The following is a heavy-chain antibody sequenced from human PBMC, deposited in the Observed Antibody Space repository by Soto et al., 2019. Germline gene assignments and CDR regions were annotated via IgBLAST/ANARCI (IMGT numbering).Heavy chain of an antibody. V-gene: IGHV1-8*01. CDR2: MNPNSGNT. D-gene: IGHD3-3*01. CDR3: ASYGILEGLGYYCYYMDV. J-gene: IGHJ6*03. CDR1: GYTFTSYD. Sequence: ASVKVSCKASGYTFTSYDINWVRQATGQGLEWMGWMNPNSGNTGYAQKFQGRVTMTRNTSISTAYMELSSLRSEDTAVYYCASYGILEGLGYYCYYMDVWGKGTTVTVSS.